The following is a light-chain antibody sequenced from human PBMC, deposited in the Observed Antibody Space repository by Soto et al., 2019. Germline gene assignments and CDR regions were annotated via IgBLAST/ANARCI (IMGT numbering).Light chain of an antibody. CDR2: GTF. J-gene: IGKJ1*01. Sequence: EVVLTQSPGTLSLSPGERATLSCRASQSVSSSYLAWYQQKPGQAPWLLIYGTFSRATGTPDRFSGSGSGTDFTLTISRLEPEDFAVYYCQQYDRSLWTFGQGTKVEIK. V-gene: IGKV3-20*01. CDR1: QSVSSSY. CDR3: QQYDRSLWT.